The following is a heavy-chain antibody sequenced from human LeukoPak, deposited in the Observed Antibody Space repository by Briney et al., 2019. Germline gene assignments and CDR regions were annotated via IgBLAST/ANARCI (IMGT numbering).Heavy chain of an antibody. Sequence: SETLSLTCTVSGGSISSGSYYWSWIRQPAGKGLEWIGRIYTSGSTNYNPSLKSRVTISVDTSKNQFSLKLSSVTAADTAVYYCARELRYSSGWNWFDPWGQGTLVTVSS. J-gene: IGHJ5*02. D-gene: IGHD6-19*01. CDR1: GGSISSGSYY. CDR3: ARELRYSSGWNWFDP. CDR2: IYTSGST. V-gene: IGHV4-61*02.